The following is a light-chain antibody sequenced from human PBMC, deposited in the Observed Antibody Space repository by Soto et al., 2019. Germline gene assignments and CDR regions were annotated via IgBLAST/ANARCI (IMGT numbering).Light chain of an antibody. J-gene: IGKJ4*02. Sequence: EIVLTQSPATLSLSPGERATLSCRASQNVGGYLAWYQQKPGQAPRLLISDASNRAAGIPARFSGTGSGTDFTLTIRSLEPEDFAVYYCQQRNSWPLTFGGGTKVEIK. CDR2: DAS. CDR1: QNVGGY. V-gene: IGKV3-11*01. CDR3: QQRNSWPLT.